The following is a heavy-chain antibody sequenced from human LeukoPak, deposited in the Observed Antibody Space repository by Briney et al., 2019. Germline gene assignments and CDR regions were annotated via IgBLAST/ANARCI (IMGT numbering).Heavy chain of an antibody. CDR1: GGSMNIYY. CDR3: AREGGRAGGDV. D-gene: IGHD1-26*01. Sequence: SETLSLTCTVSGGSMNIYYWSWIRQPPGKGLEWIGYIYYSGSTTYNPSLKSRLTISVDTSKNQFSLRLSSLTAADTAVYYCAREGGRAGGDVWGKGTTVTVSS. V-gene: IGHV4-59*01. CDR2: IYYSGST. J-gene: IGHJ6*04.